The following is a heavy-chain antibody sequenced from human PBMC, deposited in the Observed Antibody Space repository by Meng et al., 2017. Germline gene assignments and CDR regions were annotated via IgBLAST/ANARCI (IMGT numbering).Heavy chain of an antibody. CDR2: INPSGGST. D-gene: IGHD6-13*01. CDR3: ARVIEAAAGHFDY. V-gene: IGHV1-46*01. Sequence: ASVKVSCKASGYTLTSYYMHWVRQAPGQGLEWMGIINPSGGSTSYAQKFQGRVTMTRDTSTSTVYMELSSLRSADTAVNYCARVIEAAAGHFDYWGQGTVVTVSS. CDR1: GYTLTSYY. J-gene: IGHJ4*02.